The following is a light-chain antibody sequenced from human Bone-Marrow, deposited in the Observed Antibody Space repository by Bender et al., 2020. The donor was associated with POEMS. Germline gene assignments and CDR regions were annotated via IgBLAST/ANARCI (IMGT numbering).Light chain of an antibody. Sequence: QSALTQPASLSGSPGQSITISCTGTSGDVGGFTYVSWYQHHPGKAPKLIIYEVTSRPSGVPDRFSGSRSGNTASLSVSGLRAEDEANYYCSSYAGNNNFVFGGGTKLTVL. CDR2: EVT. CDR3: SSYAGNNNFV. CDR1: SGDVGGFTY. V-gene: IGLV2-8*01. J-gene: IGLJ3*02.